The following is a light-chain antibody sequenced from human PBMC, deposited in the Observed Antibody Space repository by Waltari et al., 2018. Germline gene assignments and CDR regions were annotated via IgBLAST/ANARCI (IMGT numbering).Light chain of an antibody. Sequence: EIILTQSPATLSLSPGDSATLPCRASQSVSNSLSWYQQKPGQAPRLLIYNALTRDTGIPARFSGSGSGTDFTLTIGSLEPEDFAVYFCLQRSNWPPTFGGGTTVEI. J-gene: IGKJ4*01. V-gene: IGKV3-11*01. CDR3: LQRSNWPPT. CDR2: NAL. CDR1: QSVSNS.